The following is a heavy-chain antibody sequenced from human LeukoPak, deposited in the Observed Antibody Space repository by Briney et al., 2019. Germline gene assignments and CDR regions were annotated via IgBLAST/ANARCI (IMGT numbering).Heavy chain of an antibody. Sequence: PSETLSLTCTVSGGSISSYYWSWIRQPAGKGLEWIGRIYTSGSTYYNPSLKSRVTISVDTSKNQFSLKLSSVTAADTAVYYCARRDVYFRELPFDYWGQGTLVTVSS. V-gene: IGHV4-4*07. D-gene: IGHD1-26*01. CDR2: IYTSGST. J-gene: IGHJ4*02. CDR3: ARRDVYFRELPFDY. CDR1: GGSISSYY.